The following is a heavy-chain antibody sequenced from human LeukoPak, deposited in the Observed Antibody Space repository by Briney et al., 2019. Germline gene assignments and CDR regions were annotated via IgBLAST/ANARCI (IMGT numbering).Heavy chain of an antibody. V-gene: IGHV3-7*01. D-gene: IGHD2-15*01. Sequence: PGGSLRLSCAASGFTFSSYWMNWARQAPGKGLEWVASINHNGNVNYYVDSVKGRFTISRDNSKNTLYLQMNSLRAEDTAVYHCARPRADSGGKYYFDYWGQGTLVTVSS. J-gene: IGHJ4*02. CDR2: INHNGNVN. CDR3: ARPRADSGGKYYFDY. CDR1: GFTFSSYW.